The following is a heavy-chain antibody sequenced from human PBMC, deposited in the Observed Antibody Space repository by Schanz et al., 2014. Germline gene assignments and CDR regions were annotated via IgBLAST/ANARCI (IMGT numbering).Heavy chain of an antibody. Sequence: QVQLQESGPGLVKPSQTLSLTCTVSGGSIRSGTYYWSWIRQPAGKALEWVGRVFPNGITNYNPSLKSRVTISVDTSKNQFSLNLSSATAADTAVYYCARDRGHGDLPGDIWGQGTMVTVSS. CDR2: VFPNGIT. D-gene: IGHD4-17*01. CDR3: ARDRGHGDLPGDI. CDR1: GGSIRSGTYY. J-gene: IGHJ3*02. V-gene: IGHV4-61*02.